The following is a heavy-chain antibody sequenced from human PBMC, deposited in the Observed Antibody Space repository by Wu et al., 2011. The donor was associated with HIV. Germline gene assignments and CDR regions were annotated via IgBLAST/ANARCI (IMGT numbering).Heavy chain of an antibody. Sequence: SCKASGYTFTSYGISWVRQAPGQGLEWMGWISAYNGNTNYAQKLQGRVTMTTDTSTSTAYMELRSLRSDDTAVYYCARVATAGYCSSTSCLGYYYMDVWGKGTTVTVSS. D-gene: IGHD2-2*01. J-gene: IGHJ6*03. V-gene: IGHV1-18*01. CDR3: ARVATAGYCSSTSCLGYYYMDV. CDR2: ISAYNGNT. CDR1: GYTFTSYG.